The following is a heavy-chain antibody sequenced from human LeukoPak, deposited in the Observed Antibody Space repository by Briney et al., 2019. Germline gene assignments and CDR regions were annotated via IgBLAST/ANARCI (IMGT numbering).Heavy chain of an antibody. CDR2: IYYSGST. D-gene: IGHD2-2*01. CDR1: GGSISSGDYY. V-gene: IGHV4-30-4*01. Sequence: PSETLSLTCTVSGGSISSGDYYWSWIRQPPGKGLEWIGYIYYSGSTYYNPSLKSRVTISVDTSKNQFSLKLSSVTAADTAVYYCARAVGYCSSTSCYGFDYWGQGTLVTVSS. CDR3: ARAVGYCSSTSCYGFDY. J-gene: IGHJ4*02.